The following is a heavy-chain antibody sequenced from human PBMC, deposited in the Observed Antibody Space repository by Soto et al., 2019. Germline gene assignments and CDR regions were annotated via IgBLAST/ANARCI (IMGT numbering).Heavy chain of an antibody. CDR2: IYYSGST. J-gene: IGHJ5*02. CDR1: GGSISSGDYY. Sequence: SETLSLTCTISGGSISSGDYYWSWIRQPPGKGLEWIGYIYYSGSTYYNPSLKSRVTISVDTSKNQFSLKLSSVTAADTAVYYCARDSIRFRPFDPWGQGTLVTVSS. CDR3: ARDSIRFRPFDP. V-gene: IGHV4-30-4*01. D-gene: IGHD3-10*01.